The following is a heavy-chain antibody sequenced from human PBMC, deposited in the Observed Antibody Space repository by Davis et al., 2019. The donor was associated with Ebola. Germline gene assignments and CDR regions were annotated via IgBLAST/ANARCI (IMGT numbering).Heavy chain of an antibody. Sequence: GESLKISCAASEFTFSSYGMHWVRQAPGKGLEWVAVISYDGSNKYYADSVKGRFTISRDNSKNTLYLQMNSLRAEDTAVYYCAKDMGMVRGYYFDYWGQGTLVTVSS. J-gene: IGHJ4*02. D-gene: IGHD3-10*01. CDR1: EFTFSSYG. CDR3: AKDMGMVRGYYFDY. V-gene: IGHV3-30*18. CDR2: ISYDGSNK.